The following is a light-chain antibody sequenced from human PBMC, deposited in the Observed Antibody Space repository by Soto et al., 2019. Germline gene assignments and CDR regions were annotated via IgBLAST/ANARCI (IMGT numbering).Light chain of an antibody. CDR2: EVT. CDR1: SSDVGGHNY. Sequence: QSALTQPASVSGSPGQSITISCTGSSSDVGGHNYVSWYQQHPGKAPKLMIYEVTKRPSGVSNRFSGSKSGNTASLTISGLQAEDEADYYCSSYKFTSTLYVFGTGTKSPS. J-gene: IGLJ1*01. CDR3: SSYKFTSTLYV. V-gene: IGLV2-14*01.